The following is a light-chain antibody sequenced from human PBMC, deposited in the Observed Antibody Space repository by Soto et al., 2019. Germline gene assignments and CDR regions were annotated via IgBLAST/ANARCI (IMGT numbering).Light chain of an antibody. CDR1: SSDVGGYNY. V-gene: IGLV2-11*01. J-gene: IGLJ3*02. Sequence: QSALTQPRSVSGSPGQSVTISCTGTSSDVGGYNYVSWYQQHPGKAPKLMIYDVSKRPSGVPDRFSGSKSGNTASLTISGLHAEDEADYYCCSYAGSYTFEFGGGTKVTVL. CDR2: DVS. CDR3: CSYAGSYTFE.